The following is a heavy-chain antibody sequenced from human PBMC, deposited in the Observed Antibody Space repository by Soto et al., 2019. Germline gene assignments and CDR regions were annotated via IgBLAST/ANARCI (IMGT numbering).Heavy chain of an antibody. CDR3: ARAPLPIYSSSRRWYFDY. CDR1: GFTFSSYA. Sequence: PGGSLRLSCAASGFTFSSYAMHWVRQAPGKGLEWVAVISYDGSNKYYADSVKGRFTISRDNSKNTLYLQMNGLRAEDTAVYYCARAPLPIYSSSRRWYFDYWGQGTLVTVSS. J-gene: IGHJ4*02. CDR2: ISYDGSNK. D-gene: IGHD6-6*01. V-gene: IGHV3-30-3*01.